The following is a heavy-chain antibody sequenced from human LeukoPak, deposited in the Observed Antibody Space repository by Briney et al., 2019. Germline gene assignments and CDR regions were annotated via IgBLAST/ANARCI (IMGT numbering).Heavy chain of an antibody. V-gene: IGHV4-59*01. D-gene: IGHD3-10*01. CDR1: GGSISSYY. J-gene: IGHJ6*03. CDR3: AREEFTWHYMDV. CDR2: IYYSGST. Sequence: TSSETLSLTCTVSGGSISSYYWSWIRQPPGKGLEWIGYIYYSGSTNYNPSLKSRVTISVDTSKNQFSLKLSSVTAADTAVYYCAREEFTWHYMDVWGKGTTVTVSS.